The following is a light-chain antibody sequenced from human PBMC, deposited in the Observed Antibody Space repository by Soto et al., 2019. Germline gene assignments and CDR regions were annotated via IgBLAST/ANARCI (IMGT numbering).Light chain of an antibody. CDR2: DTS. CDR3: QQRSYN. V-gene: IGKV3-11*01. Sequence: EIVLTQSPATLSLSPGERATLSCRASQSVSSFLAWYQQKPGQSPRLLIYDTSSRPTGIPTRFSGSGSGTDCTLTISSLETDDFAVYYCQQRSYNFGQGTKLEIK. J-gene: IGKJ2*01. CDR1: QSVSSF.